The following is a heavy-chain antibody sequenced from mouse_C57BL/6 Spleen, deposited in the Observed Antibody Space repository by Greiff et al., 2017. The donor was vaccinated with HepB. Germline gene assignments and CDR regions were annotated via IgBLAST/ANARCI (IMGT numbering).Heavy chain of an antibody. V-gene: IGHV5-16*01. CDR2: INYDGSST. CDR1: GFTFSDYY. Sequence: EVMLVESEGGLVQPGSSMKLSCTASGFTFSDYYMAWVRQVPEKGLEWVANINYDGSSTYYLDSLKSRFIISRDNAKNILYLQMSSLKSEDTATYYCARGTGTLFDYWGQGTTLTVSS. J-gene: IGHJ2*01. D-gene: IGHD4-1*01. CDR3: ARGTGTLFDY.